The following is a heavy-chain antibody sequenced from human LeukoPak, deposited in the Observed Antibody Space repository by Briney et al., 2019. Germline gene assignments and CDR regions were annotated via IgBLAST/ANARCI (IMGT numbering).Heavy chain of an antibody. Sequence: TGGSLRLSCAASGFTFSSYAMHWVRQAPGKGLEWVAVISYDGSNKYYADSVKGRFTISRDNSKNTLYLQVNSLRAEDTAVYYCARDVRDSSGWYGGTSYWGQGTLVTVSS. CDR1: GFTFSSYA. CDR2: ISYDGSNK. CDR3: ARDVRDSSGWYGGTSY. V-gene: IGHV3-30-3*01. D-gene: IGHD6-19*01. J-gene: IGHJ4*02.